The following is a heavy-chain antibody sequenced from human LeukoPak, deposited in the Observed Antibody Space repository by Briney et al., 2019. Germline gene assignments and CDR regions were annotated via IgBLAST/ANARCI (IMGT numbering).Heavy chain of an antibody. CDR3: ARERTYGVELDS. J-gene: IGHJ4*02. Sequence: GGSLRLSCAASGFTFSDYYMSWIRQAPGKGLEWVSYISSSSSYTNYADSVKGRFTISRDNAKNSLNLHMNSLRAEATAVFYCARERTYGVELDSWGQGTLVTVSS. CDR2: ISSSSSYT. V-gene: IGHV3-11*06. CDR1: GFTFSDYY. D-gene: IGHD1-7*01.